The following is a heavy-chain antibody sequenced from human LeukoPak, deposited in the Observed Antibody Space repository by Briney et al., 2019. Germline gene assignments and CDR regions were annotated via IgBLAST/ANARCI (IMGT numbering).Heavy chain of an antibody. Sequence: GGSLRLSCVASGFTFTNAWMTWVRQAPGKGLEWVGRIKSQTDGGTVDYAAPAKGRFAISRDDSANTLYLQLNSLKTEDTAVYYCAKYQGYADYWGQGTLVTVS. CDR3: AKYQGYADY. CDR1: GFTFTNAW. J-gene: IGHJ4*02. V-gene: IGHV3-15*01. CDR2: IKSQTDGGTV. D-gene: IGHD5-12*01.